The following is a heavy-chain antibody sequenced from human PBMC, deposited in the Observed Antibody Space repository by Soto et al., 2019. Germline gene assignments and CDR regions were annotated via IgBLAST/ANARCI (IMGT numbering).Heavy chain of an antibody. Sequence: QVQLVESGGGVVQPGRSLRLSCAASGFTFSSYGMHWVRQAPGKGLERVAVIWYEGSNKYYVDSVKGRFTISRDNSKNTLYLQMNSLRAEDTAVYYCARDGGYSYGYYYYNMDVWGKGTTVTVSS. V-gene: IGHV3-33*01. D-gene: IGHD5-18*01. CDR2: IWYEGSNK. J-gene: IGHJ6*03. CDR3: ARDGGYSYGYYYYNMDV. CDR1: GFTFSSYG.